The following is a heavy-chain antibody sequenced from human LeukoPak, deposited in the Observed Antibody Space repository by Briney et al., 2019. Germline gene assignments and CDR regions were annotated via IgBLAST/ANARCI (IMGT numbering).Heavy chain of an antibody. CDR2: INAGNGNT. CDR3: ARARYYYGSGSYPTFDY. D-gene: IGHD3-10*01. CDR1: GYTFTSYA. V-gene: IGHV1-3*01. J-gene: IGHJ4*02. Sequence: ASVKVSCKASGYTFTSYAMHWVRQAPGQRLEWMGWINAGNGNTKYSQKFQGRVTITRDTSASTAYMELSSLRSEDTAVYYCARARYYYGSGSYPTFDYWGQGTLVTDSS.